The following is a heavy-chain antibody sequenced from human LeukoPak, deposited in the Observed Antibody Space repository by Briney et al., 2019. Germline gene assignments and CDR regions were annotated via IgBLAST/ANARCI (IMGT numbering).Heavy chain of an antibody. V-gene: IGHV3-7*01. CDR1: GFTFSNYW. Sequence: PGGSLRLSCAASGFTFSNYWMSWVRQAPGKGLEWVANINQDGGEKYFVDSVKGRFTISRDNAKNSLYLQMNSLRAEDTAVYFCARDRVWTVLYWGQGTLVTVSS. D-gene: IGHD3-16*01. CDR3: ARDRVWTVLY. CDR2: INQDGGEK. J-gene: IGHJ4*02.